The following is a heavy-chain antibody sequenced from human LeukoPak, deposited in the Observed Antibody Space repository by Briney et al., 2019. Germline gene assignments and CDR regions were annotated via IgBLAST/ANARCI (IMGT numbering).Heavy chain of an antibody. CDR1: GYTFTGYY. D-gene: IGHD1-26*01. Sequence: GASVKVSCKASGYTFTGYYMHWVRQAPGQGLEWMGRINPNSGGTNYAQKFQGRVTMTRDTSISTAYMELSGLRSDDTAVYYCARTSIVRGSYSQGDAFDIWGQGTMVTVSS. CDR3: ARTSIVRGSYSQGDAFDI. CDR2: INPNSGGT. V-gene: IGHV1-2*06. J-gene: IGHJ3*02.